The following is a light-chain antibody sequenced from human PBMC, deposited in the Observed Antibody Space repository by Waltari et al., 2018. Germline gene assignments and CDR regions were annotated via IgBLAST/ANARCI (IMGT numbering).Light chain of an antibody. CDR3: CSYAGSYTGV. Sequence: QSALTQPRSVSGSPGQSVTISCPGTSRHVGGYNYVSWYQQHPGQAPQLMLYDVSKRPSGVPDRFSGSKSGNTASLTISGLQAEDEADYYCCSYAGSYTGVFGGGTKLTVL. CDR2: DVS. CDR1: SRHVGGYNY. V-gene: IGLV2-11*01. J-gene: IGLJ2*01.